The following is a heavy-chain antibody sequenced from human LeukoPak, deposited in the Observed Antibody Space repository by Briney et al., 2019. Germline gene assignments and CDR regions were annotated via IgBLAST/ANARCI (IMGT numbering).Heavy chain of an antibody. Sequence: SGGSLRLSCAASGFTFSNAWMSWVRQAPGKGLEGIGRIKRKSDGGTTDYAAPVKGRFTISRDDSKNTLYLQTNSLKTEDTAVYYCTTVGLSGFYDSRGYYYFDYWGQGTLVTVSS. J-gene: IGHJ4*02. D-gene: IGHD3-22*01. V-gene: IGHV3-15*01. CDR3: TTVGLSGFYDSRGYYYFDY. CDR2: IKRKSDGGTT. CDR1: GFTFSNAW.